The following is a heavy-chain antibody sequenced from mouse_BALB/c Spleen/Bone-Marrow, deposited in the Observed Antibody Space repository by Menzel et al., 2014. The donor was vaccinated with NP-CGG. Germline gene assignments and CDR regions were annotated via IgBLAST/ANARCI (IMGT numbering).Heavy chain of an antibody. CDR1: GFSLTSYG. CDR3: AKRWLIYYGNYYAMDY. D-gene: IGHD2-1*01. J-gene: IGHJ4*01. CDR2: IWRGGST. V-gene: IGHV2-5*01. Sequence: VKLVESGPGLVQPSQSLSITCTVSGFSLTSYGIHWVRQSPGKGLEWLGVIWRGGSTDYNAAFMSRLSITKDNSKSQVFFKMNSLQADDTAIYYCAKRWLIYYGNYYAMDYWGQGTSVTVSS.